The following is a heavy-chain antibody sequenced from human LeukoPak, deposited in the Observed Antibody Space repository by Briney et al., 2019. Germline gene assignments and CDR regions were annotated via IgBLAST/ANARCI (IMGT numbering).Heavy chain of an antibody. J-gene: IGHJ4*02. V-gene: IGHV4-59*01. CDR2: IYYNGDT. Sequence: SETLSLTCSVSGGSITGYSWSWIRQTPGKGLEWIGYIYYNGDTHYNPSLNSRLSMSVDTPNKQFSLNLRSVTAADTAVYYCGFSEGDYYFDYWGQGTLVTVSS. D-gene: IGHD3-3*01. CDR3: GFSEGDYYFDY. CDR1: GGSITGYS.